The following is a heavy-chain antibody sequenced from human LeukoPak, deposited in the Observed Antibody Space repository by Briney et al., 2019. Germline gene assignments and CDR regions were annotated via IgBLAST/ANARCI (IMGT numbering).Heavy chain of an antibody. CDR1: GFTFSTHW. CDR2: INQAGTEK. D-gene: IGHD4-11*01. V-gene: IGHV3-7*01. Sequence: GGSLRLSCAASGFTFSTHWMTWVRQAPGKGLEWVANINQAGTEKYYVDSVKGRFTISRDNAKNSLSLQMNSLRAEDMAVYYCAREIIGATVLFDYWGQGTLVTVSS. J-gene: IGHJ4*02. CDR3: AREIIGATVLFDY.